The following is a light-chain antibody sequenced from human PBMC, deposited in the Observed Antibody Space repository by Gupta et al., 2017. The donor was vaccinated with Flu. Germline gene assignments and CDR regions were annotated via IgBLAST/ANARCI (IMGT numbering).Light chain of an antibody. CDR2: EVS. CDR1: SSDVGGFNY. CDR3: ASYAGSNSWV. V-gene: IGLV2-8*01. Sequence: SVTISCTGTSSDVGGFNYVSRYQRHPGKAPKLMIYEVSKRPSGVPDRFSGSKSGNTASLTVSGLQADDEADFYCASYAGSNSWVFGGGTKLTVL. J-gene: IGLJ2*01.